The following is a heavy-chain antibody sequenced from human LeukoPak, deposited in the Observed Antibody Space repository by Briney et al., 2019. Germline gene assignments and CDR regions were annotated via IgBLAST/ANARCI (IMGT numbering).Heavy chain of an antibody. V-gene: IGHV3-7*01. CDR3: AREGYYTRGWWFDP. D-gene: IGHD3-3*01. Sequence: GGSLRLSCAASGFTFSSYWMSWVRQAPGKGLEWVANIKQDGSEKYYVDSVKGRFTISRDNAKNSLYLQMNSLRAEDTAVYYCAREGYYTRGWWFDPWGQGTLVTVSS. CDR1: GFTFSSYW. CDR2: IKQDGSEK. J-gene: IGHJ5*02.